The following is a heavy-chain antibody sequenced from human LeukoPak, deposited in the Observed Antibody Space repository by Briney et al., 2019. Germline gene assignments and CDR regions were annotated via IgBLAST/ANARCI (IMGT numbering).Heavy chain of an antibody. CDR2: INPNSGGT. CDR1: GYTFTGYY. J-gene: IGHJ4*02. Sequence: ASVKVSCTASGYTFTGYYMHWVRQAPGQGLEWMGWINPNSGGTNYAQKFQGRVTMTRDTSISTAYMELSRLRSDDTAVYYCAGTRGSHISLAYLDYWGQGTLVTVSS. D-gene: IGHD2-21*01. V-gene: IGHV1-2*02. CDR3: AGTRGSHISLAYLDY.